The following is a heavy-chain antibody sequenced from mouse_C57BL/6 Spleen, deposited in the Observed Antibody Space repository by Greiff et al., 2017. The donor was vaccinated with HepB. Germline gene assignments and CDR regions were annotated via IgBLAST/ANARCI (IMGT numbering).Heavy chain of an antibody. CDR1: GYTFTSYW. D-gene: IGHD3-2*02. CDR3: ARSDSSGYVGFAY. V-gene: IGHV1-69*01. CDR2: IDPSDSYT. J-gene: IGHJ3*01. Sequence: QVQLQPPGAELVMPGASVKLSCKASGYTFTSYWMHWVKQRPGQGLEWIGEIDPSDSYTNYNQKFKGKSTLTVDKSSSTAYMQLSSLTSEDSAVYYCARSDSSGYVGFAYWGQGTLVTVSA.